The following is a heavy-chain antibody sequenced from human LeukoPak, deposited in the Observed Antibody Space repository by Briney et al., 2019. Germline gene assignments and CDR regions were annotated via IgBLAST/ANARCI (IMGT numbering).Heavy chain of an antibody. CDR1: GFTFSSYW. D-gene: IGHD3-9*01. CDR2: IKQDGSEK. CDR3: ARERYFDWLHMDDAFDI. J-gene: IGHJ3*02. Sequence: GGSLRLSCAASGFTFSSYWMSWVRQAPGKGLEWVASIKQDGSEKYYVDSVKGRFTISRDNAKNSLYLQMNSLRAEDTAVYYCARERYFDWLHMDDAFDIWGQGTMVTVSS. V-gene: IGHV3-7*01.